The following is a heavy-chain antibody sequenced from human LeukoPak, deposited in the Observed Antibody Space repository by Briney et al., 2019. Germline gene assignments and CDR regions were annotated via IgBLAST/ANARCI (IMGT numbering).Heavy chain of an antibody. CDR3: AREGDTPGQTNDAFDI. CDR1: GYTITNNY. D-gene: IGHD3-10*01. J-gene: IGHJ3*02. Sequence: ASVKVSCKAFGYTITNNYMHWVRQAPGQGLEWMGVINPSGTGTSYAQKFQGRITMSRDTSTSTVYMELSRLRSDDTAVYYCAREGDTPGQTNDAFDIWGQGTMVTVSS. V-gene: IGHV1-46*01. CDR2: INPSGTGT.